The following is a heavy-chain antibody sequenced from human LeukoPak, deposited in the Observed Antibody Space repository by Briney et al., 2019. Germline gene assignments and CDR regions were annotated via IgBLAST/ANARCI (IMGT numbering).Heavy chain of an antibody. CDR2: IYYRGST. D-gene: IGHD3-3*01. CDR1: GGSISRSTYY. CDR3: ARLGRTYYDFWSGP. J-gene: IGHJ5*02. V-gene: IGHV4-39*01. Sequence: SETLPLTCTVSGGSISRSTYYWRWIRQPPGKGLEWIGTIYYRGSTYYNPSLKSRVTISVDTSKNQFSLKLTSVTAVDTAVYYCARLGRTYYDFWSGPWGQGTLVTVSS.